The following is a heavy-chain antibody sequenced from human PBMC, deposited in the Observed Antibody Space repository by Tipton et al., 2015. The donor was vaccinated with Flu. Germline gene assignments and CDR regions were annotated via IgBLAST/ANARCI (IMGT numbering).Heavy chain of an antibody. D-gene: IGHD2-2*01. CDR2: MNPNSGNT. Sequence: VQLVQSGAEVKKPGASVKVSCKASGYTFTSYGISWVRQAPGQGLEWMGWMNPNSGNTGYAQKFQGRVTMTRNTSISTAYMELSSLRSEDTAVYYCASVVVPAAMYYWGQGTLVTVSS. CDR1: GYTFTSYG. J-gene: IGHJ4*02. CDR3: ASVVVPAAMYY. V-gene: IGHV1-8*02.